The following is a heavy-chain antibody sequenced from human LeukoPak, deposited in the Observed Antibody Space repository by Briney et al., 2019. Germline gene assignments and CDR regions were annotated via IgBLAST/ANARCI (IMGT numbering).Heavy chain of an antibody. CDR1: GGTFSSYA. CDR2: IIPILGIA. D-gene: IGHD3-22*01. V-gene: IGHV1-69*04. J-gene: IGHJ4*02. Sequence: SVKVSCKASGGTFSSYAISWVRQAPGQGLEWMGRIIPILGIANYAQKFQGRVTITADKSTSTAYMELSSLRSEDTAVYYCGRDRYYYDSSGYPTAPDYWGQGTLVTVSS. CDR3: GRDRYYYDSSGYPTAPDY.